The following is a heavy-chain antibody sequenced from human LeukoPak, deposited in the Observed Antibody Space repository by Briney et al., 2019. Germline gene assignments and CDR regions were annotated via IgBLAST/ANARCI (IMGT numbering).Heavy chain of an antibody. Sequence: PGGSLRLSCAASGFTVSSNYMSWVRQAPGKGLEWVSVIYSGGSTYYADSVKGRFTISRDNSKNTLYLQTNSLRAEDTAVYYCASLSSGSFYYWGQGTLVTVSS. D-gene: IGHD1-26*01. CDR3: ASLSSGSFYY. V-gene: IGHV3-53*01. CDR1: GFTVSSNY. CDR2: IYSGGST. J-gene: IGHJ4*02.